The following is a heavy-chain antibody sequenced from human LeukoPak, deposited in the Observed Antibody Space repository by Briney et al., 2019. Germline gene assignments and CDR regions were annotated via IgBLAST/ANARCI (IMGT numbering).Heavy chain of an antibody. V-gene: IGHV4-39*01. CDR2: INHSGST. CDR3: ASLVPVAGILGLGY. CDR1: GGSISSGDYY. J-gene: IGHJ4*02. Sequence: KTSETLSLTCTVSGGSISSGDYYWSWIRQPPGKGLEWIGEINHSGSTNYNPSLKSRVTISVDTSKNQFSLKLSSVTAADTAVYYCASLVPVAGILGLGYWGQGTLVTVSS. D-gene: IGHD6-19*01.